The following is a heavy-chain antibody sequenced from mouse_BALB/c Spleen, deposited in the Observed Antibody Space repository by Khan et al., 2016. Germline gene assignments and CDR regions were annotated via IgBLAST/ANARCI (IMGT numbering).Heavy chain of an antibody. Sequence: QVQLQQPGAELVRPGSSVKISCKASGFAFSSYWMNWVKQRPGQGLEWIGQIYPGDGDTNYNGKFKGKATLTADKSSSTAYMQLSSLTSEDSAVYFCARGTSFANWGQGTLVTVPA. CDR3: ARGTSFAN. CDR1: GFAFSSYW. J-gene: IGHJ3*01. V-gene: IGHV1-80*01. CDR2: IYPGDGDT.